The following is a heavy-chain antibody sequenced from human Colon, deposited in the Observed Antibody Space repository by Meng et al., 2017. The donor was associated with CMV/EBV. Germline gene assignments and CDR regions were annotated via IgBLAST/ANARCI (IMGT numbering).Heavy chain of an antibody. J-gene: IGHJ6*02. CDR2: TRPDGSNK. V-gene: IGHV3-30*02. CDR3: AKKKTPGDYYFYGLDV. D-gene: IGHD4-23*01. CDR1: GFAFSNYG. Sequence: GGSLRLSCAASGFAFSNYGMHWVRQAPGRGLEWVAYTRPDGSNKFYADSVKGRFTISKDNSNNTVSLQMNNLRSEDTAMYYCAKKKTPGDYYFYGLDVWGQGTTVTVSS.